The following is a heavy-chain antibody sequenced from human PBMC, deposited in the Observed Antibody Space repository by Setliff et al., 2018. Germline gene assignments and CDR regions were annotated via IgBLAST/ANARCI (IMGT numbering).Heavy chain of an antibody. CDR3: ARDRDSSGYPYYFDY. D-gene: IGHD3-22*01. Sequence: SVKVSCKASGYTFTGYYMHWVRQAPGQGLEWMGWINPNSGGTNYAQKFQGWVTMTRDTSISTAYMELSRLRSDDTAVYYCARDRDSSGYPYYFDYWGQGTLVTVYS. CDR1: GYTFTGYY. CDR2: INPNSGGT. J-gene: IGHJ4*02. V-gene: IGHV1-2*04.